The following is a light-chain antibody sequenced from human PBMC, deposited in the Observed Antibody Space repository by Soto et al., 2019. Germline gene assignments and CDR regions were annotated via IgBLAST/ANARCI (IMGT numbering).Light chain of an antibody. CDR2: EVD. V-gene: IGLV2-14*01. J-gene: IGLJ3*02. CDR1: SSDVGAYNY. CDR3: SSYTVINTAV. Sequence: QSALTQPASVSGSPGQSISISCTGSSSDVGAYNYVAWYQQKPGKAPKLLIYEVDNRPSGISHRFSGSKSGNTASLTISGLQTEDEADYYCSSYTVINTAVFGGGTTVTVL.